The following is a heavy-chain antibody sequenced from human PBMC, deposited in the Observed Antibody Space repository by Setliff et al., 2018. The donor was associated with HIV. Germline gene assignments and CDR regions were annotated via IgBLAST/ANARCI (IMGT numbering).Heavy chain of an antibody. CDR1: GGPFSSYS. J-gene: IGHJ4*02. CDR3: ARVGRGLFSSGYYIDY. CDR2: IIPMFSIP. Sequence: GASVKVSCKASGGPFSSYSITWVRQAPGQGLEWMGRIIPMFSIPNYSQRFQGRVTITADRSTNTVYMELSSLRSDDTAVYYCARVGRGLFSSGYYIDYWGQGTLVTVSS. D-gene: IGHD6-19*01. V-gene: IGHV1-69*04.